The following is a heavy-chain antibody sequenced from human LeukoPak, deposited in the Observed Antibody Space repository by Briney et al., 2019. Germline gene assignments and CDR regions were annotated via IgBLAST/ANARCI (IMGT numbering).Heavy chain of an antibody. V-gene: IGHV4-31*03. D-gene: IGHD5-18*01. CDR1: GGSISSGGYY. Sequence: TSQTLSLTCTVSGGSISSGGYYWSWIRQHPGKGPEWIGYIYYSGSTYYNPSLKSRVTISVDTSKNQFSLKLSSVTAADTAVYYYARVYSYGTRQIDYWGQGTLVTVSS. CDR3: ARVYSYGTRQIDY. J-gene: IGHJ4*02. CDR2: IYYSGST.